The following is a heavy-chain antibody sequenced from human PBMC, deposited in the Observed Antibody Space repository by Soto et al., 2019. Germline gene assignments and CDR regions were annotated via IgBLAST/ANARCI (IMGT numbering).Heavy chain of an antibody. D-gene: IGHD5-12*01. Sequence: ESGGGLVQPGGSLRLSCAASGFTFSSYWMSWVRQAPGKGLEWVANIKQDGSEKYYVDSVKGRFTISRDNAKNSLYLQMNSLRAEDTAVYYCARVRLGGYDLYYFDYRGQGTLVTVSS. CDR2: IKQDGSEK. CDR3: ARVRLGGYDLYYFDY. J-gene: IGHJ4*02. V-gene: IGHV3-7*01. CDR1: GFTFSSYW.